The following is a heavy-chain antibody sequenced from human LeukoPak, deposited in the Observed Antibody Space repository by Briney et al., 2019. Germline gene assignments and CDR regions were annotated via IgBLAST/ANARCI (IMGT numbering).Heavy chain of an antibody. CDR1: GGSITSNSYS. Sequence: PSETLSLTCGVSGGSITSNSYSWGWIRQPPGKGLEWIGTAYYSGNTYYTPSLSGRATISMDTSKNQFSLNLTSVTAADTAVYYCEAELYGSGSSPSMWGQGILVTVSS. CDR3: EAELYGSGSSPSM. CDR2: AYYSGNT. J-gene: IGHJ4*02. D-gene: IGHD3-10*01. V-gene: IGHV4-39*01.